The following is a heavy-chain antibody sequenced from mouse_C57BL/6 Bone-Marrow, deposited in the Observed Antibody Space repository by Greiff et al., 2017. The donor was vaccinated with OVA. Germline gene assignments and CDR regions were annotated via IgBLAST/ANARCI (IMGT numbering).Heavy chain of an antibody. J-gene: IGHJ4*01. V-gene: IGHV1-19*01. CDR1: GYTFTDYY. CDR2: INPYNGGT. D-gene: IGHD1-1*01. CDR3: ARLDYYGSRRAMDY. Sequence: EVQLQESGPVLVKPGASVKMSCKASGYTFTDYYMNWVKQSHGKSLEWIGVINPYNGGTSYNQKFKGKATLTVDKSSSTAYMELNSLTSEDSAVYYCARLDYYGSRRAMDYWGQGTSVTVSA.